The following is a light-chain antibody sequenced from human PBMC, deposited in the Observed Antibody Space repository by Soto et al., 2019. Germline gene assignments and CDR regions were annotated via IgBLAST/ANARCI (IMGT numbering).Light chain of an antibody. V-gene: IGLV2-14*01. CDR2: EVS. CDR3: SSYTSSSTLD. J-gene: IGLJ1*01. Sequence: ALTQPASVSGSPGQSITISCTGTSSDVGGYNYVSWYQQHPGKAPKLMIYEVSNRPSGVSNRFSGSKSGNTASLTISGLQAEDEADYYCSSYTSSSTLDFGTGTKVTVL. CDR1: SSDVGGYNY.